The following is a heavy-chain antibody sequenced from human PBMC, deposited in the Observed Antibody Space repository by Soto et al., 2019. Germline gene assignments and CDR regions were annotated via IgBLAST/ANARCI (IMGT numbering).Heavy chain of an antibody. J-gene: IGHJ5*02. CDR3: AREDYFDSSGYGPSGFDP. CDR1: GYSITNGYY. D-gene: IGHD3-22*01. Sequence: SETLSLTCAVSGYSITNGYYWSWIRQPPGKGLEWIGYIYYSGSTNYNPSLKSRVTISVDTSKNQFSLKLSSVTAADTAVYYCAREDYFDSSGYGPSGFDPWRQATLVT. V-gene: IGHV4-61*01. CDR2: IYYSGST.